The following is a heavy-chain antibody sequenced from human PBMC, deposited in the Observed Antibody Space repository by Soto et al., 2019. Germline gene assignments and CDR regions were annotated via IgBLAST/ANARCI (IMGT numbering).Heavy chain of an antibody. V-gene: IGHV3-74*01. D-gene: IGHD2-21*01. Sequence: EVQLVESGGGLVQPGGSLRLSCAASGFTFNTYWMQWVRQAPGKGLVWVSRIKGDGSYTNYADSVKGRFTISRDNAKNTLFLQMNSLGAEDTAVYYCATGGSGDFTYWGQGTRVTVSS. CDR3: ATGGSGDFTY. J-gene: IGHJ4*02. CDR2: IKGDGSYT. CDR1: GFTFNTYW.